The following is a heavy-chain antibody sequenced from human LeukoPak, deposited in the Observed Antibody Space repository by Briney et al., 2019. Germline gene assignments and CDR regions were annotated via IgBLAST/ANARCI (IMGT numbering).Heavy chain of an antibody. J-gene: IGHJ4*02. Sequence: ASVKVSCKTSGYTFSTHWMHWVRQAPGQGLEWMGIINPNGGFTSYAQKFQGRVTVTRDMSTSTAYMELRSLRSDDTAVYYCARDFEAGRIQLWPDLFDYWGQGTLVTVSS. V-gene: IGHV1-46*01. D-gene: IGHD5-18*01. CDR1: GYTFSTHW. CDR3: ARDFEAGRIQLWPDLFDY. CDR2: INPNGGFT.